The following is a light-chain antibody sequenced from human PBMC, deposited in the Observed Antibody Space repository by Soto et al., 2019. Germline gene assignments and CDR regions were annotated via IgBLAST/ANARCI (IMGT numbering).Light chain of an antibody. CDR2: EVS. CDR1: SSDIGNYDF. V-gene: IGLV2-14*01. J-gene: IGLJ2*01. Sequence: QSVLTQPASVSGSPGQSITISCTGTSSDIGNYDFVSWYQQVPGTAPKAMIYEVSSRPSGVSNRFSGSKSGNTASLTISGLQAKDEAYYYCSSYTTSTSFILFCGGTKVTVL. CDR3: SSYTTSTSFIL.